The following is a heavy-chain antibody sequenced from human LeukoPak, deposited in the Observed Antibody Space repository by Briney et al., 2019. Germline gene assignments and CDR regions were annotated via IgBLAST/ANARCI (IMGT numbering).Heavy chain of an antibody. CDR1: GFTFSSYA. Sequence: QPGGSLRLSCAASGFTFSSYAMSWVRQAPGKGLEWVSAVSGSGDVTYYADSLKGRFTISGDNSKTTLYLQTNSLRAEDTAVYYCAKDRFGSTVVREFDYWGQGTLVTVSS. CDR2: VSGSGDVT. D-gene: IGHD4-23*01. V-gene: IGHV3-23*01. CDR3: AKDRFGSTVVREFDY. J-gene: IGHJ4*02.